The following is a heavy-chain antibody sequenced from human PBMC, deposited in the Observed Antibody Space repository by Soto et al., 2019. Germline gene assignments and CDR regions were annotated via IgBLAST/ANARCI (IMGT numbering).Heavy chain of an antibody. CDR3: ARDRSNSPDFFDF. CDR2: IYYTGST. J-gene: IGHJ4*02. CDR1: GGSISSDDHY. V-gene: IGHV4-30-4*01. D-gene: IGHD6-6*01. Sequence: SETLSLTCTVSGGSISSDDHYWSWIRQPPGKGLEWIGYIYYTGSTNYNPSLESRVTISVDTSKNQFSLKVNSVAAADTAVYYCARDRSNSPDFFDFWGQGTLVTVSS.